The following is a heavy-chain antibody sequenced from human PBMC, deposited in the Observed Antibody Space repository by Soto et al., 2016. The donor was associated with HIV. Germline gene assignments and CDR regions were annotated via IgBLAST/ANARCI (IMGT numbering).Heavy chain of an antibody. CDR2: INWNGGST. CDR1: GFTFDDYG. V-gene: IGHV3-20*04. Sequence: EVQLVESGGGVVRPGGSLRLSCAASGFTFDDYGMSWVRQAPGKGLEWVSGINWNGGSTGYADSVKGRFTISRDNAKNSLYLQMNSLRAEDTALYYCARVLHGEYYYGSGLPNPGAPSDYWGQGTLVTVSS. D-gene: IGHD3-10*01. J-gene: IGHJ4*02. CDR3: ARVLHGEYYYGSGLPNPGAPSDY.